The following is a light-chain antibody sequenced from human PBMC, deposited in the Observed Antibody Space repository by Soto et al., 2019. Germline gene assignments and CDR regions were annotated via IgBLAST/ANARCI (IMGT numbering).Light chain of an antibody. Sequence: EIVLTQSPGTLSLSPGERATLSCGASQSVSSSYLAWYQQKPGQAPRLLIYDASNRATGIPARFSGSGSGTDFTLTISSLEPEDFAVYYCQQRSNWLLTFGGGTKVDIK. CDR1: QSVSSSY. J-gene: IGKJ4*01. CDR3: QQRSNWLLT. CDR2: DAS. V-gene: IGKV3D-20*02.